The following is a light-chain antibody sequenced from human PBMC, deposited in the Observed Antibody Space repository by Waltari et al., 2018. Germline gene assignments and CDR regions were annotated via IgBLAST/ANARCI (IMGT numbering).Light chain of an antibody. CDR1: ALPKQY. CDR2: KDT. J-gene: IGLJ2*01. CDR3: LSPETRGSWV. V-gene: IGLV3-25*03. Sequence: SYELTQSPSVSVSPGQTARITCSGDALPKQYAYWYQQKSGQAPILVIYKDTERPTGIPARFSGSTAGTTVTLTITGVQAEDEADYYCLSPETRGSWVFGGGTKLTVL.